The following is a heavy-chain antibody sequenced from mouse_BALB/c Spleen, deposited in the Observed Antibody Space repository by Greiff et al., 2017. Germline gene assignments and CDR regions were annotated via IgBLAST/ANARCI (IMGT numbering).Heavy chain of an antibody. CDR3: TRNYRYYFDY. D-gene: IGHD2-14*01. J-gene: IGHJ2*01. V-gene: IGHV1-69*02. CDR1: GYTFTSYW. CDR2: IYPSDSYT. Sequence: QVQLKQPGAELVRPGASVKLSCKASGYTFTSYWINWVKQRPGQGLEWIGNIYPSDSYTNYNQKFKDKATLTVDKSSSTAYMQLSSPTSEDSAVYYCTRNYRYYFDYWGQGTTLTVSS.